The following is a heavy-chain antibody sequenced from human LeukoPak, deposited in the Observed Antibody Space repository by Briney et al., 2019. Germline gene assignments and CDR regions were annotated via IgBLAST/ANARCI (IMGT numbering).Heavy chain of an antibody. V-gene: IGHV4-59*01. CDR3: ARDSSGWDFAY. CDR2: IYYSGST. CDR1: GGSISSYY. D-gene: IGHD6-19*01. Sequence: SETLSLTCTVSGGSISSYYWSWIRQPPGKGLEWIGYIYYSGSTNYNPSLKSRVTISVDTSRNQFSLKLSSVTAADTAVYYCARDSSGWDFAYWGQGTLVTVSS. J-gene: IGHJ4*02.